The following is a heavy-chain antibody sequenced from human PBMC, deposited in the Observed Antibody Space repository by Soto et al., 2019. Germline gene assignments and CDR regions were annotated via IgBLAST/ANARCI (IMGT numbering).Heavy chain of an antibody. V-gene: IGHV4-34*01. CDR2: INHSGST. Sequence: SETLSLTCAVYGGSFSGYYWSWIRQPPGKGLEWIGEINHSGSTNYNPSLKSRVTISVDTSKNQFSLKLSSVTAADTAVYYCARGGDFWSGYYTRYYYYGMDVWRQGTTATVSS. D-gene: IGHD3-3*01. CDR3: ARGGDFWSGYYTRYYYYGMDV. CDR1: GGSFSGYY. J-gene: IGHJ6*02.